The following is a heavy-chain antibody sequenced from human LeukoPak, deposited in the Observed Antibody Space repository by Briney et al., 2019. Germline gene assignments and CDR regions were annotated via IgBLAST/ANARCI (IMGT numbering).Heavy chain of an antibody. CDR1: GFTFSSYA. D-gene: IGHD1-26*01. V-gene: IGHV3-23*01. CDR2: ISGSGGST. J-gene: IGHJ4*02. Sequence: GGSLRLSCAASGFTFSSYAMSWVRQAPGKGLEWVSAISGSGGSTYYADSVKGRFTISRDNSKNTLYLQMNSLRAEDTAVYYCAREGRSEYSGSYLSVGGYWGQGTLVTVSS. CDR3: AREGRSEYSGSYLSVGGY.